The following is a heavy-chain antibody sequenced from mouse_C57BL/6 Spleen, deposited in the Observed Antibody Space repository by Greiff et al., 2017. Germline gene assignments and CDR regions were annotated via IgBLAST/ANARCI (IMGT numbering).Heavy chain of an antibody. J-gene: IGHJ4*01. CDR3: ARKDDGYSYYYAMDY. D-gene: IGHD2-3*01. Sequence: DVKLVESGGGLVKPGGSLKLSCAASGFTFSDYGMHWVRQAPEKGLEWVAYISSGSSTIYYADTVKGRFTISRDNAKNTLFLQMTSLRSEDTAMYYCARKDDGYSYYYAMDYWGQGTSVTVSS. V-gene: IGHV5-17*01. CDR2: ISSGSSTI. CDR1: GFTFSDYG.